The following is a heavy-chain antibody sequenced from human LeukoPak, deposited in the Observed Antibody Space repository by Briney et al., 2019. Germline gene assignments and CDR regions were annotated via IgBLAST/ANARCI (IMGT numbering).Heavy chain of an antibody. CDR3: ARGGSGSYYTIFDY. CDR2: ITSSSSYI. V-gene: IGHV3-21*01. D-gene: IGHD3-10*01. Sequence: PGGSLRLSCAASGFTFSSYSMNWVRQAPGKGLEWVSSITSSSSYIYYADSVKGRFTISRDNAKNSLYLQMNSLRAEDTAVYYRARGGSGSYYTIFDYWGQGTLVTVSS. CDR1: GFTFSSYS. J-gene: IGHJ4*02.